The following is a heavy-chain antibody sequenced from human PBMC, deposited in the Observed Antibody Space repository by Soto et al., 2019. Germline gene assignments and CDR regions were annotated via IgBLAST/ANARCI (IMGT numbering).Heavy chain of an antibody. J-gene: IGHJ3*02. D-gene: IGHD5-12*01. CDR1: GYTFTSYG. V-gene: IGHV1-18*01. CDR3: ARLVVATIYGGGAFDI. CDR2: ISAYNGNT. Sequence: QVQLVQSGAEVKKPGASVKVSCKASGYTFTSYGISWVRQAPGQGLEWMGWISAYNGNTNYAQKLQGRVTMTTDTSTSTAYMELRSLRSDDTAAYYCARLVVATIYGGGAFDIWGQGTMVTVSS.